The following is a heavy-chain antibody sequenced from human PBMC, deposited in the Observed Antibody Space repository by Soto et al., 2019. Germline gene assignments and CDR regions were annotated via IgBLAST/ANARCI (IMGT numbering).Heavy chain of an antibody. J-gene: IGHJ4*02. CDR2: ISSTTGSI. CDR3: AGDGPDSSSWAFDH. Sequence: HPGGSLRLSCAASGFAFSIYGMHWVRQAPGKGLEWVSYISSTTGSIRYADSVKGRFTISRYNAKNSLYLQMNSLRGEDTAVYYCAGDGPDSSSWAFDHGGQGTLVTVSS. D-gene: IGHD6-13*01. CDR1: GFAFSIYG. V-gene: IGHV3-48*01.